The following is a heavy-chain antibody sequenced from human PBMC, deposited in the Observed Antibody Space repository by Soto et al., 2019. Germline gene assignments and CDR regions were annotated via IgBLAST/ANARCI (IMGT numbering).Heavy chain of an antibody. V-gene: IGHV3-9*01. D-gene: IGHD4-17*01. CDR2: ISWNSGSI. CDR3: AKDLYGDSVSALDY. Sequence: EVQLVESGGGLVQPGRSLRLSCAASGFTFDDYAMHWVRQAPGKGLEWVSGISWNSGSIGYADSVKGRFTISRDNAKNSLYLQMNSLRAEDTALYYCAKDLYGDSVSALDYWGQGTLFTVSS. CDR1: GFTFDDYA. J-gene: IGHJ4*02.